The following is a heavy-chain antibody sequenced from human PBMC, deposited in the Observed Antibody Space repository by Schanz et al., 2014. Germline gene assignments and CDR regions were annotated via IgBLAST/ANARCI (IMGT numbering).Heavy chain of an antibody. CDR3: AKKVPAYNPFDS. Sequence: EVKLLESGGTLVRPGGSLRLSCAASGFTFSTYAMAWVRQAPGKGLEWVSFVHPGGSTYYPDSVKGRFTISRDNSKNTLYLQMDSLRAEDTAVYFCAKKVPAYNPFDSWGQGTLVTVSS. CDR1: GFTFSTYA. D-gene: IGHD1-1*01. J-gene: IGHJ4*02. V-gene: IGHV3-23*03. CDR2: FVHPGGST.